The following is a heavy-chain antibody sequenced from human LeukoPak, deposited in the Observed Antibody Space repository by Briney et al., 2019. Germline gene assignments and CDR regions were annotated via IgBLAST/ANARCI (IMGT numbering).Heavy chain of an antibody. V-gene: IGHV1-46*01. CDR2: INPSGGST. J-gene: IGHJ3*02. CDR1: GYTFTSYY. Sequence: GASVKVSCKASGYTFTSYYMHWVRQAPGQGLEWMGIINPSGGSTSYAQKFQGRVTMTRDTSTSTVYMELSSLRSEDTAVYYGARDSSLATITYAFDIWGQGTMVTVSS. CDR3: ARDSSLATITYAFDI. D-gene: IGHD5-12*01.